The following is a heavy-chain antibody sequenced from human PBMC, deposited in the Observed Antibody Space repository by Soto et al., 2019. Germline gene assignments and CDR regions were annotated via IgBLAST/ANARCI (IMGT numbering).Heavy chain of an antibody. Sequence: EVQLLESGGGLVQPGGSLRLSCAASGFTFRSYAMSWVRLAPGKGLEWVSVISANGDTTYYADTVKGRFTISRDNSKNTLFLQMDRLRAEDTAVYFCAKDLVYFDSWGQGTLVTVSS. D-gene: IGHD6-6*01. J-gene: IGHJ4*02. V-gene: IGHV3-23*01. CDR2: ISANGDTT. CDR1: GFTFRSYA. CDR3: AKDLVYFDS.